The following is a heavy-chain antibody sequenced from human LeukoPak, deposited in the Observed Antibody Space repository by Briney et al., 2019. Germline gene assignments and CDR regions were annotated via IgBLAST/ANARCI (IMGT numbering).Heavy chain of an antibody. CDR2: ISDSGGDT. CDR1: GFTFSNYV. D-gene: IGHD6-19*01. J-gene: IGHJ5*02. Sequence: GGSLRLSCTGSGFTFSNYVMSWVRQAPGGRLEWGSGISDSGGDTDYADSVKGRFTISRDNSKNTLFLQMNILRVEDTAVYYCVKVGGGSGWYWSPWGQGTLVTVSS. V-gene: IGHV3-23*01. CDR3: VKVGGGSGWYWSP.